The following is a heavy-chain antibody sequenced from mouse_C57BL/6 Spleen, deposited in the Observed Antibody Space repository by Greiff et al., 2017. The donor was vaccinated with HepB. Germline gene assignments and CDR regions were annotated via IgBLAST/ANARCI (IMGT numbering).Heavy chain of an antibody. CDR2: INPNNGGT. D-gene: IGHD3-3*01. CDR1: GYTFTDYY. V-gene: IGHV1-26*01. Sequence: VQLQQSGPELVKPGASVKISCKASGYTFTDYYMNWVKQSHGKSLEWIGDINPNNGGTSYNQKFKGKATLTVDKSSSTAYMELRSLTSEDSAVYYCALGTGFFDYWGQGTTLTVSS. J-gene: IGHJ2*01. CDR3: ALGTGFFDY.